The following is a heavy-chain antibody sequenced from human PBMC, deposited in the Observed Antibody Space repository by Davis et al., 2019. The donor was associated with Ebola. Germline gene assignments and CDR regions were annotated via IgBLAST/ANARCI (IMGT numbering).Heavy chain of an antibody. Sequence: ASVKVSCKASGYTFTGYYMHWVRQAPGQGLAWMGWINPNSGGTNYAQKFQGWVTMTRDTSISTAYMELSRLRSDDTAVYYCARALGYCSSTSCYPPHFGMDVWGQGTTVTVSS. CDR2: INPNSGGT. V-gene: IGHV1-2*04. CDR1: GYTFTGYY. CDR3: ARALGYCSSTSCYPPHFGMDV. J-gene: IGHJ6*02. D-gene: IGHD2-2*01.